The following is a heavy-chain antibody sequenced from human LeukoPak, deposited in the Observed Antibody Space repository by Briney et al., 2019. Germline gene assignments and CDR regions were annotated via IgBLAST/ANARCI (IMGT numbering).Heavy chain of an antibody. J-gene: IGHJ4*02. CDR3: ARVVPPYSSSYFDY. V-gene: IGHV4-59*01. Sequence: SETLSLTCTVSGGSISSYYWSWIRQPPGKGLEWIGYIYYSGSTNYNPSLKSRVTISVDTSKNQFSLKLNSVTAADTAVYYCARVVPPYSSSYFDYWGQGTLVTVSS. CDR2: IYYSGST. CDR1: GGSISSYY. D-gene: IGHD6-6*01.